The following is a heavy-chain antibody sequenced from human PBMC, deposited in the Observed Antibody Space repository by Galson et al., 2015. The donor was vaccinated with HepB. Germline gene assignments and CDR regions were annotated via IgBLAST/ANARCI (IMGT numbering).Heavy chain of an antibody. CDR3: ARSRTAGYYYYGMDV. CDR2: ISYDGSNK. Sequence: SLRLSCAASGFTFSSYAMHWVRQAPGKGLEWVAVISYDGSNKYYADSVKGRFTISRDNSKNTLYLQMNSLRAEDTAVYYCARSRTAGYYYYGMDVWGQGTTVTVSS. CDR1: GFTFSSYA. V-gene: IGHV3-30-3*01. J-gene: IGHJ6*02.